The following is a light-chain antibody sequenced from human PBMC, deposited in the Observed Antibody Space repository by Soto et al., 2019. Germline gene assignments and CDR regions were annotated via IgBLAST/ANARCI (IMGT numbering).Light chain of an antibody. CDR2: AAS. V-gene: IGKV1-12*01. CDR1: LSISTW. Sequence: IQMTQSPSSVSASVGDRVTITCRASLSISTWLAWYRQKPGKAPEFLIYAASSLQNGVPSRISGSGSGTDFTLTISSLQPEDFATYYCQQTNSPYTFGQGTKVEI. CDR3: QQTNSPYT. J-gene: IGKJ2*01.